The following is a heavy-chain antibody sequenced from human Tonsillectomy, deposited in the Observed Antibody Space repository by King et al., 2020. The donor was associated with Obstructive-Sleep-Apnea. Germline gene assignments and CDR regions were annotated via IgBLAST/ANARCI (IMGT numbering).Heavy chain of an antibody. V-gene: IGHV5-51*01. D-gene: IGHD3-16*01. CDR1: GYIFTNSW. Sequence: QLLQSGAELRKPGECLKISCVASGYIFTNSWIVWVRQIPGKGLGWVGIIYPGDFDTRYTPSFEGQATIAADKSASTAYLQWNSLKASDSAMYYCGRPNMGVVDFLYWGQGTLVTVSS. CDR3: GRPNMGVVDFLY. J-gene: IGHJ4*02. CDR2: IYPGDFDT.